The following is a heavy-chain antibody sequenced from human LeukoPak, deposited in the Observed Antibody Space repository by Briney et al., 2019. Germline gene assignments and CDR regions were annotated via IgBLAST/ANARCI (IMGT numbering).Heavy chain of an antibody. CDR2: ISAYNGNT. D-gene: IGHD3-16*02. CDR1: GYTFTSYG. Sequence: GASVTVSCKASGYTFTSYGISWVRQAPGQGLEWMGWISAYNGNTNYAQKLQGRVTMTTDTSTSTAYMELRSLRSDDTAVYYCARGEYYDYVWGSYRYTGGEFDYWGQGTLVTVSS. V-gene: IGHV1-18*01. J-gene: IGHJ4*02. CDR3: ARGEYYDYVWGSYRYTGGEFDY.